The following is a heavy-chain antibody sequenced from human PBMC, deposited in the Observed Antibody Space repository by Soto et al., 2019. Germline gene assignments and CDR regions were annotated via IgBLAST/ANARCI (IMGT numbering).Heavy chain of an antibody. V-gene: IGHV3-73*02. CDR1: GFTFSGSA. CDR3: TTLIDLEDYYYYGMDV. Sequence: EVQLVESGGGLVQPGGSLKLSCAASGFTFSGSAMHWVRQASGKGLEWVGRIRSKANSYATAYAASMKGRFTISRDDSKNTAYLQMNSLKTEDTAVYYCTTLIDLEDYYYYGMDVWGQGTTVTVSS. CDR2: IRSKANSYAT. J-gene: IGHJ6*02.